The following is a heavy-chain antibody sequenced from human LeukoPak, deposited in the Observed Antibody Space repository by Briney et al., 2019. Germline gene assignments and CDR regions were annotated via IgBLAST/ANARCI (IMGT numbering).Heavy chain of an antibody. V-gene: IGHV3-30*04. CDR3: AIHQAGTTVTPYQFDY. D-gene: IGHD4-17*01. CDR1: GFTFSSYA. CDR2: IPYDGSNK. Sequence: PGRTLRLSCAASGFTFSSYAMHWVRQAPGKGLEWVALIPYDGSNKYYADSVKGRFTVSRDNSKNTLYLQMNSLRAEDTALYYCAIHQAGTTVTPYQFDYWGQGTLVTVSS. J-gene: IGHJ4*02.